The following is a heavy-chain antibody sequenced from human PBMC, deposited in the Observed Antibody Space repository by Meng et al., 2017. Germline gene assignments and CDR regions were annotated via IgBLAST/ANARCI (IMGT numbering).Heavy chain of an antibody. J-gene: IGHJ4*02. CDR1: GFTFSSYW. D-gene: IGHD3-22*01. CDR2: IKQDGSEK. Sequence: GGSLRLSCAASGFTFSSYWMSWVRQAPGKGLEWVANIKQDGSEKYYVDSVKGRFTISRDNAKNSLYLQMNSLRAEDTAVYYCARDPRLFRRYDSSGYLTGYFDYWGQGTLVTGSS. V-gene: IGHV3-7*01. CDR3: ARDPRLFRRYDSSGYLTGYFDY.